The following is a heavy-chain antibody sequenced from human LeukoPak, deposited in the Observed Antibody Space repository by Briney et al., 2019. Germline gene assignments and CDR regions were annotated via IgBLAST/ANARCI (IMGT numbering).Heavy chain of an antibody. V-gene: IGHV4-61*02. CDR2: IYTRGST. J-gene: IGHJ6*03. Sequence: PSETLSLTCTVSGGSISSGSYYWSWIRQPAGKGLEWIGRIYTRGSTNYNPSLKSRVTISVDTSKNQFSLKLSSVTAADTAVYYCARDEFYYDTSGYYPNYYYYMDVWGKGTTVTVSS. CDR3: ARDEFYYDTSGYYPNYYYYMDV. CDR1: GGSISSGSYY. D-gene: IGHD3-22*01.